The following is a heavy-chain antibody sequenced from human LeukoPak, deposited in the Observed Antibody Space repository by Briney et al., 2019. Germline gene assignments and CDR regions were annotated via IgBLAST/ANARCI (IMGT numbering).Heavy chain of an antibody. J-gene: IGHJ4*02. V-gene: IGHV4-34*01. Sequence: SETLSLTCAVYGGSFSGYYWSWIRQPPGKGLGWIGEINHSGSTNYNPSLKSRVTISVDTSKNQFSLKLSSVTAADTAVYYCARGLRWYSDFDYWGQGTLVTVSS. CDR3: ARGLRWYSDFDY. CDR2: INHSGST. D-gene: IGHD4-23*01. CDR1: GGSFSGYY.